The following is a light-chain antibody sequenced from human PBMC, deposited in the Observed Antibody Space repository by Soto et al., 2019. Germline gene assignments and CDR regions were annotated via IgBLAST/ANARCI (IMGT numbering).Light chain of an antibody. CDR1: QSVSSSY. CDR3: QQYGSSPRT. Sequence: ENVLTQSPGTLSLSPGERATLSCRASQSVSSSYLAWYQQKPGQAPRLLIYGASSRATGIPDRFSGSGSGTDLTLTISRLEPEDFAAYYCQQYGSSPRTFGQGTKVEIK. J-gene: IGKJ1*01. CDR2: GAS. V-gene: IGKV3-20*01.